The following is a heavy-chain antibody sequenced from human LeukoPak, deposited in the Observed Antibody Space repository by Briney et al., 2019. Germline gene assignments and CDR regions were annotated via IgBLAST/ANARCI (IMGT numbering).Heavy chain of an antibody. CDR1: GFKFADAP. CDR3: SRLRGYSYGYADY. D-gene: IGHD5-18*01. V-gene: IGHV3-43*01. Sequence: GGSLRLSCTASGFKFADAPMHWVRQPPGKGLEWIALITWGATDSYYADSVKGRFTISRDNAKNSLYLQMNNLRAEDTAVYYCSRLRGYSYGYADYWGQGTLVTVSS. J-gene: IGHJ4*02. CDR2: ITWGATDS.